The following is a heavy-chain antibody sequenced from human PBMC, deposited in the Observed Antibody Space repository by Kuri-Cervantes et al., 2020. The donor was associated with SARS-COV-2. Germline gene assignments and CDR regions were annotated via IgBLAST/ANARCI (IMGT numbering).Heavy chain of an antibody. Sequence: GESLKISCAASGFTFDDYTMHWVRQAPGKGLEWVSLISWDGGSTYYADSVKGRFTISRDNSKNTLYLQMNSLRAEDTAVYYCAGELLLYFDYWGQGTLVTVSS. CDR3: AGELLLYFDY. CDR2: ISWDGGST. V-gene: IGHV3-43*01. CDR1: GFTFDDYT. D-gene: IGHD3-10*01. J-gene: IGHJ4*02.